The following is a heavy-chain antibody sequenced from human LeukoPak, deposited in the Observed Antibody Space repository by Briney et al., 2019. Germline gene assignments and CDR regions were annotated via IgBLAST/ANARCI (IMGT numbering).Heavy chain of an antibody. CDR3: ARGVGSSGWYGSDAFDI. CDR2: IYYSGST. D-gene: IGHD6-19*01. J-gene: IGHJ3*02. CDR1: GGSISSSTYY. Sequence: PSETLSLTCSVSGGSISSSTYYWGWIRQPPGKGLEWIGSIYYSGSTYYNPSLKSRVTISVDTSENQFSLKLTSVTAADTAVYYCARGVGSSGWYGSDAFDIWGQGTMVTVSS. V-gene: IGHV4-39*01.